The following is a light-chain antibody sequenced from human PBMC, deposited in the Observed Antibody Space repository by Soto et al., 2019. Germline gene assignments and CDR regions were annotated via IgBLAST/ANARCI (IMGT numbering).Light chain of an antibody. V-gene: IGKV1-5*01. CDR2: DAT. CDR1: QSISRW. Sequence: THWPSPLYSDVEPIVTIPCRASQSISRWLAWYQQKPGKAPKLLIHDATSLQSGVPSRFSGSGSGTDFTLTISRLQPEDFATYYCQQCYSTPSKFGEGTKVDVK. J-gene: IGKJ1*01. CDR3: QQCYSTPSK.